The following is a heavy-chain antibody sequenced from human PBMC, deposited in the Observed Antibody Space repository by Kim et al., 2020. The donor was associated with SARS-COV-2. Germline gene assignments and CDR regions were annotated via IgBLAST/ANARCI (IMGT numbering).Heavy chain of an antibody. CDR2: IFYSGGA. CDR1: GASVDSGAYS. Sequence: SETLSLTCAVTGASVDSGAYSWRWIRQPPGKGLEWIGHIFYSGGAYYNPSLKSRVTLSLDRSKNHLSLNLESVTAADTAVYFCARGMYGSGFNFWGQGA. J-gene: IGHJ4*02. CDR3: ARGMYGSGFNF. D-gene: IGHD3-10*01. V-gene: IGHV4-30-2*01.